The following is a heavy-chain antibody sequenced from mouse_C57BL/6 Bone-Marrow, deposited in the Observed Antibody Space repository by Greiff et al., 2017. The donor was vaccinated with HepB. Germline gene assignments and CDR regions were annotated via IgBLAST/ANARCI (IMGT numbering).Heavy chain of an antibody. CDR1: GFTFSNYW. CDR2: IRLKSDNYAT. V-gene: IGHV6-3*01. J-gene: IGHJ2*01. Sequence: DVKLVESGGGLVQPGGSMKLSCVASGFTFSNYWMNWVRQSPEKGLEWVAQIRLKSDNYATHYAESGKGRFTISRDDSKCSVYLQMNNLRAEYTGIYYCTATTVVEDYFDYWGQGTTLTVSS. CDR3: TATTVVEDYFDY. D-gene: IGHD1-1*01.